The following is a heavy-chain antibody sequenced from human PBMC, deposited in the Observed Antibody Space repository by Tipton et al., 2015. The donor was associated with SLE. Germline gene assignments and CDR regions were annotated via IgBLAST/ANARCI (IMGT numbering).Heavy chain of an antibody. Sequence: SLRLSCAASGSTFSRYWMHWVRQAPGKGVVWVSHVRSDGTTRSYVDSVKGRFTIPRDNAKNTVYLQMDSLRAEDTAVYYCATGSAYAFDMWGQGTMVTVSS. CDR2: VRSDGTTR. J-gene: IGHJ3*02. CDR3: ATGSAYAFDM. V-gene: IGHV3-74*01. CDR1: GSTFSRYW.